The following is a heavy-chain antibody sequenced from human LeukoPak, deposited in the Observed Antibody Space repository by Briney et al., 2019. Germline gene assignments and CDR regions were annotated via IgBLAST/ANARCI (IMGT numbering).Heavy chain of an antibody. CDR2: IYYTGST. J-gene: IGHJ5*02. CDR3: ARELITGGSYRRWFDP. V-gene: IGHV4-61*01. CDR1: GGSVSSGSYY. D-gene: IGHD1-26*01. Sequence: SETLSLTCTVSGGSVSSGSYYWSWIRQPPGKRLEWIGYIYYTGSTTYNPSLKSRVTMSLDTSKNQFSLKLTSVTAADTAVYYCARELITGGSYRRWFDPWGQGTLVSVST.